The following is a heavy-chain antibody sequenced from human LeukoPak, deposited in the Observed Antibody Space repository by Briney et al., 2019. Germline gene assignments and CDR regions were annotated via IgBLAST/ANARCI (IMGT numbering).Heavy chain of an antibody. CDR1: GFTFSSYW. V-gene: IGHV3-74*01. D-gene: IGHD6-19*01. CDR3: AREAGEAVAGTGGNNY. Sequence: PGGSLRLSCVASGFTFSSYWMHWVRQDPRKGLVWVSRINGDGRNINYADSVRGRFTISRDNAKNSLYLQMNSLRAEDTAVYYCAREAGEAVAGTGGNNYWGQGTLVTVSS. J-gene: IGHJ4*02. CDR2: INGDGRNI.